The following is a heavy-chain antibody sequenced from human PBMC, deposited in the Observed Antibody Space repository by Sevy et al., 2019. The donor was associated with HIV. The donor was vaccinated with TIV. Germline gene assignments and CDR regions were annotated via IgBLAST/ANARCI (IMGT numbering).Heavy chain of an antibody. CDR3: ARDDPVMNAFDI. CDR2: IYYSGSS. J-gene: IGHJ3*02. D-gene: IGHD3-16*01. V-gene: IGHV4-61*08. CDR1: GGSVNSGDYY. Sequence: SETLSLTCTVSGGSVNSGDYYWSWIRQPPGKGLEWLGYIYYSGSSNYNPSLKSRVTISLDTSKNQFSLKMSSVTTADTAVYYCARDDPVMNAFDILGQGTMVTVSS.